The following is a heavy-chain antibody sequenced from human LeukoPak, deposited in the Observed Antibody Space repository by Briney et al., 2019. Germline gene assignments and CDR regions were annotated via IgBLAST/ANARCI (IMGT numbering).Heavy chain of an antibody. Sequence: ASVKVSCKASGYTFTSHDINWVRQATGQGLEWMGWMNPNSGNTGYAQKFQGRVTMTRDMSTSTVYMELSSLRSEDTAVYYCARAMDYGDYPFDYWGQGTLVTVSS. J-gene: IGHJ4*02. CDR1: GYTFTSHD. CDR2: MNPNSGNT. CDR3: ARAMDYGDYPFDY. V-gene: IGHV1-8*01. D-gene: IGHD4-17*01.